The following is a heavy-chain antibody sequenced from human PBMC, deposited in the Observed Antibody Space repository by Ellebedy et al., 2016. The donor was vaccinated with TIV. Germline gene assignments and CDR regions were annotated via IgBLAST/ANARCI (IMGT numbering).Heavy chain of an antibody. CDR1: GFAFSNYA. CDR2: ISTSGSLI. J-gene: IGHJ4*02. Sequence: PGGSLRLSCAASGFAFSNYAMNWVRQAPGKGLEWISYISTSGSLIYYADSVKGRFTISRDNAKNSVYLQIDSLRAEDTAVYYCAASEYMSGWSAIDYWGQGTLVTVSS. V-gene: IGHV3-48*03. CDR3: AASEYMSGWSAIDY. D-gene: IGHD6-19*01.